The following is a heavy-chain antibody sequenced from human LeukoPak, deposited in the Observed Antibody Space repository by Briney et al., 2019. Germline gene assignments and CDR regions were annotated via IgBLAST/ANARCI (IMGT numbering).Heavy chain of an antibody. D-gene: IGHD6-19*01. J-gene: IGHJ6*02. Sequence: ASVELSCKASGHTFSSFAIMRVRQSAGLGLEGLGWFKPYSGNAGYAQKSQGRVTMTRTTSISTAYMELSSLKSGDTAVYYCARVAVAGIYYYYYGMDVWGQGTTVTVSS. CDR1: GHTFSSFA. V-gene: IGHV1-8*01. CDR2: FKPYSGNA. CDR3: ARVAVAGIYYYYYGMDV.